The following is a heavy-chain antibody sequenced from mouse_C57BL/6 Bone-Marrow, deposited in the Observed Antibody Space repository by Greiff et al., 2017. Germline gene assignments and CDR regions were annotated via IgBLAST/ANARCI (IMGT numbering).Heavy chain of an antibody. Sequence: VQLQQSGAELVRPGASVKLSCTASGYNFNDDYMHWVKQRPEQGLEWIGWINPENGGTDYTSKFQGKATITADTSSNTAYLQLNSLTSEDTAVYFCATSYDYDRYFAFWGGGTAVIVTA. V-gene: IGHV14-4*01. J-gene: IGHJ1*01. CDR1: GYNFNDDY. CDR2: INPENGGT. D-gene: IGHD2-4*01. CDR3: ATSYDYDRYFAF.